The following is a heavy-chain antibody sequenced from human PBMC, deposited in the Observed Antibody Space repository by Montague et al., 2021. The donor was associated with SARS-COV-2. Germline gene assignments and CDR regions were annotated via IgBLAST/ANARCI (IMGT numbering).Heavy chain of an antibody. CDR1: GFSLSTSGMC. D-gene: IGHD3-22*01. CDR2: IDWDDDK. J-gene: IGHJ6*02. CDR3: ARETYYYDSSSYPLYYFYGMDV. Sequence: PALVKPTQTLTLTCTFSGFSLSTSGMCVSWIRQPPGKALEWLARIDWDDDKYYSTSLKTRPTISKDTSKNQVVLTMTNMDPVDTATYYCARETYYYDSSSYPLYYFYGMDVWGQGTTVTVSS. V-gene: IGHV2-70*11.